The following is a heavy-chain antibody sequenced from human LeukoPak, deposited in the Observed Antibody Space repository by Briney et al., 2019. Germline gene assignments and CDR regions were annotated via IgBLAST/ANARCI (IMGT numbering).Heavy chain of an antibody. CDR3: AREDYYGSGSYYSFDY. V-gene: IGHV3-20*04. Sequence: PGGSLRLSCAASGFTFDDYGMSWVRQAPGKGLEWVSGINWNGGSTGYADSVKGRFTISRDNAKNSLYLQMNSLRAEDTALYYCAREDYYGSGSYYSFDYWGQGTLVTVSS. J-gene: IGHJ4*02. CDR1: GFTFDDYG. CDR2: INWNGGST. D-gene: IGHD3-10*01.